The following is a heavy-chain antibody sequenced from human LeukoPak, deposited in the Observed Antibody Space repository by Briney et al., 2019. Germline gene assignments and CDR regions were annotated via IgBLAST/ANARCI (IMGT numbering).Heavy chain of an antibody. D-gene: IGHD5-18*01. J-gene: IGHJ6*03. CDR2: INPNTGGT. CDR3: ARGGDTSNYYYYYMDV. V-gene: IGHV1-2*02. Sequence: ASVKVSCKASGYTFTGYYMHWVRQAPGQGLEWMGWINPNTGGTNYVQKFQGRVTMTTDTSTSTAYMELRSLRSDDTAVYYCARGGDTSNYYYYYMDVWGKGTTVTVSS. CDR1: GYTFTGYY.